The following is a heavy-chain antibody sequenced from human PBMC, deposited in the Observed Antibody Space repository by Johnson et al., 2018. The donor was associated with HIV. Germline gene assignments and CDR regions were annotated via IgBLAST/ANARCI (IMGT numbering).Heavy chain of an antibody. V-gene: IGHV3-20*04. Sequence: VQLVESGGGVVQPGRSLRLSCAASGFTFDDYGMSWVRQAPGTGLEWVSTLYSGGRTYYADSVKGRFTISRDNAKNSLYLQMNSLRAEDTALYYCASVLGRGYSGYDKNYDAFDIWGQGTMVTVSS. CDR3: ASVLGRGYSGYDKNYDAFDI. CDR1: GFTFDDYG. J-gene: IGHJ3*02. D-gene: IGHD5-12*01. CDR2: LYSGGRT.